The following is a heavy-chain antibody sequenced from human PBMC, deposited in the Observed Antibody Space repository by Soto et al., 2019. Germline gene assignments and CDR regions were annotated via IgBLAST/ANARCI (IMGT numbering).Heavy chain of an antibody. CDR3: ARVWSGYYMGFDY. CDR1: GGSFSGYY. Sequence: QVQLQQWGAGLLKPSETLSLTCAVYGGSFSGYYWSWIRQPPGKGLEWIGEINHSGSTNYNPSLKSRVTISVDTSKNQFSLKLISVTAADTAVYYCARVWSGYYMGFDYWGQGTLVTVSS. CDR2: INHSGST. D-gene: IGHD3-3*01. V-gene: IGHV4-34*01. J-gene: IGHJ4*02.